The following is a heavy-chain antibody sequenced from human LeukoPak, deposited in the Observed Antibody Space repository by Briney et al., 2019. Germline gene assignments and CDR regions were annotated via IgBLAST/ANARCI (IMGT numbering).Heavy chain of an antibody. CDR2: ITSSSTYT. Sequence: GGSLRLSCAASGFSFSSYNMNWVRQTPGKGLEWVSSITSSSTYTFYTDSVKGRFTISRDNARNSLYLQMNSLRAEDTAVYYCARDPYSGTYGDTYYYYMDVWGKGTTVTISS. V-gene: IGHV3-21*01. CDR3: ARDPYSGTYGDTYYYYMDV. D-gene: IGHD1-26*01. CDR1: GFSFSSYN. J-gene: IGHJ6*03.